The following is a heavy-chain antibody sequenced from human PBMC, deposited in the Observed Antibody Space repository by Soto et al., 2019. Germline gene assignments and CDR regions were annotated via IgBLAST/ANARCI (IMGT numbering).Heavy chain of an antibody. J-gene: IGHJ6*03. Sequence: GASVKVSCKASGYTFTSYGISWVRQAPGQGLEWMGWISAYNGNTNYAQKLQGRVTMTTDTSTSTAYMELSSLRSEDTAVYYCARDYVPLLRYFDWTVDFYYYYYMDVWGKGTTVTVSS. V-gene: IGHV1-18*01. CDR1: GYTFTSYG. CDR3: ARDYVPLLRYFDWTVDFYYYYYMDV. D-gene: IGHD3-9*01. CDR2: ISAYNGNT.